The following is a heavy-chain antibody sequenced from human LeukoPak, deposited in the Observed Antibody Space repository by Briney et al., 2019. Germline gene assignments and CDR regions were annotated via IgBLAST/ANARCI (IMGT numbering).Heavy chain of an antibody. J-gene: IGHJ6*03. V-gene: IGHV1-46*01. D-gene: IGHD5-12*01. CDR3: ATLGEWLRLGYYYYYMDV. CDR1: GYTFTSYY. CDR2: INPSGGST. Sequence: ASVKVSCKASGYTFTSYYMHWVRQAPGQALEWMGIINPSGGSTSYAQKFQGRVTMTRDTSTSTAYMELSSLRSEDTAVYYCATLGEWLRLGYYYYYMDVWGKGTTVTISS.